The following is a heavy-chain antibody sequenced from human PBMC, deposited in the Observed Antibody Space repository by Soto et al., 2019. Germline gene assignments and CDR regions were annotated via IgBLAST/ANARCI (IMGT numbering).Heavy chain of an antibody. J-gene: IGHJ5*02. CDR3: ARDPSIAAQGDWFDP. Sequence: SVKVSCKASGGTFSSYAISWVRQAPGQGLEWMGGIIPIFGTANYAQKFQGRVTITADESTSTACMELSSLRSEDTAVYYCARDPSIAAQGDWFDPWGQGTLVTVSS. CDR1: GGTFSSYA. CDR2: IIPIFGTA. V-gene: IGHV1-69*13. D-gene: IGHD6-6*01.